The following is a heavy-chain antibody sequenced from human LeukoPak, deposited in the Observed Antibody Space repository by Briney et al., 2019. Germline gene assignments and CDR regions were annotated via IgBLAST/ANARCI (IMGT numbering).Heavy chain of an antibody. CDR3: VKGSSSSRPYYFDY. D-gene: IGHD6-6*01. J-gene: IGHJ4*02. Sequence: GSLRLSCAASGFTFSRYAMSWVRQAPGKGLAWVSAITDSGGDTFHADSVKGRLTISRDNSKNALYLQMNSLRVEDTAVYYCVKGSSSSRPYYFDYWGQGTLVTVSS. V-gene: IGHV3-23*01. CDR1: GFTFSRYA. CDR2: ITDSGGDT.